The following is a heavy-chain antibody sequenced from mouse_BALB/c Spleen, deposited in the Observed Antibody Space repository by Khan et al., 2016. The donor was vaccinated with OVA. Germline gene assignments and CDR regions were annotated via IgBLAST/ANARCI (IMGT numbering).Heavy chain of an antibody. CDR3: ARVYGGDFDY. V-gene: IGHV3-2*02. CDR2: ISYSGNT. Sequence: VQLKGSGPGLVKPSQSLSLTCTVTGYSITSDYAWNWIRQFPGNKLEWMGHISYSGNTKYNPSLKSRISVTRDTSKNQIFLQLNSVTAEDTATYYCARVYGGDFDYWGQGTTLTVSS. J-gene: IGHJ2*01. CDR1: GYSITSDYA. D-gene: IGHD2-10*02.